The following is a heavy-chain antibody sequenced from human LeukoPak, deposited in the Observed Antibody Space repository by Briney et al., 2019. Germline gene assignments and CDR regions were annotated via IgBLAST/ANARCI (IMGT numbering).Heavy chain of an antibody. Sequence: GASVKVSCKASGGTFSSYAISWVRQAPGQGLEWMGGIIPIFGTANYAQKFQGRVTITADESMSTAYMELSSLRSEDTAVYYCARAPYSGSYSDYWGQGTLVTVSS. J-gene: IGHJ4*02. D-gene: IGHD1-26*01. CDR3: ARAPYSGSYSDY. V-gene: IGHV1-69*13. CDR2: IIPIFGTA. CDR1: GGTFSSYA.